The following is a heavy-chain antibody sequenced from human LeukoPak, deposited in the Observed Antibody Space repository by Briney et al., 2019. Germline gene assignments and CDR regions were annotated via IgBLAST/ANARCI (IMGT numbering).Heavy chain of an antibody. CDR2: INHSGST. J-gene: IGHJ6*03. CDR1: GGSFSGYY. Sequence: SETLSLTCAVYGGSFSGYYWSWIRQPPGKGLEWMGEINHSGSTNYNPSLTSRVTISVDTSTTQFSLTLSSVTAADTAVYYCASGQHNYYYYYTDVWGTGNTVTVSS. V-gene: IGHV4-34*01. D-gene: IGHD2-21*01. CDR3: ASGQHNYYYYYTDV.